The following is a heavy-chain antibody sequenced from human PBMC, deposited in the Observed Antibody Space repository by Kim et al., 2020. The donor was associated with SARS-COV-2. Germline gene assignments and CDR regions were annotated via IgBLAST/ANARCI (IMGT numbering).Heavy chain of an antibody. V-gene: IGHV4-4*02. J-gene: IGHJ5*02. Sequence: SETLSLTCAVSGGSISSSNWWSWVRQPPGKGLEWIGEIYHSGSTNYNPSLKSRVTISVDKSKNQFSLKLSSVTAADTAVYYCAGANVLLWFGELMRNWFDPWGQGTLVTVSS. D-gene: IGHD3-10*01. CDR2: IYHSGST. CDR1: GGSISSSNW. CDR3: AGANVLLWFGELMRNWFDP.